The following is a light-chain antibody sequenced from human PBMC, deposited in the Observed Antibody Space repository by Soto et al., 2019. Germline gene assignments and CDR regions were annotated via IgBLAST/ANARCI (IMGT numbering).Light chain of an antibody. J-gene: IGLJ3*02. CDR2: QVT. Sequence: QSALTQPASVSGSPGQSITISCTGTSSDVGAYDFVSWYQQHPGKAPKLVISQVTNRPSGVSNRFSGSKSGNTASLTISGLQAEDEADYYCSSYTSRISWVFGGGTKLTVL. V-gene: IGLV2-14*01. CDR3: SSYTSRISWV. CDR1: SSDVGAYDF.